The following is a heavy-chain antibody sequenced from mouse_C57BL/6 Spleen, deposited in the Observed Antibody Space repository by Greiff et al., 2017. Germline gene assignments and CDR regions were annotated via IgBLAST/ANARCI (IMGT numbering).Heavy chain of an antibody. Sequence: QVQLQQPGTELVKPGASVKLSCKASGYTFTSYWMHWVKQRPGQGLEWIGNINPSNGGTNYNEKFKSKATLTVDKSSSTAYMQLSSLTSEDSAVYYCARQGEGYSNYRYFDYWGQGTTLTVSS. J-gene: IGHJ2*01. V-gene: IGHV1-53*01. CDR2: INPSNGGT. CDR1: GYTFTSYW. CDR3: ARQGEGYSNYRYFDY. D-gene: IGHD2-5*01.